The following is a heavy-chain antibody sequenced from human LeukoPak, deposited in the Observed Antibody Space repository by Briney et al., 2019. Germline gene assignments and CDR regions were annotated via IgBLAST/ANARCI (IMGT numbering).Heavy chain of an antibody. CDR3: AKDHRVGDSGSYGFDY. J-gene: IGHJ4*02. V-gene: IGHV3-30*18. CDR2: ISYDVSNE. D-gene: IGHD3-10*01. Sequence: GTSLRPSCAASGFTFSSYGMHWVRQAPGKGLEWVAVISYDVSNEYYADSVKGRFTISRDNSKKMLFLQMDNLGPDDTAVYYCAKDHRVGDSGSYGFDYWGQGTLVTVSS. CDR1: GFTFSSYG.